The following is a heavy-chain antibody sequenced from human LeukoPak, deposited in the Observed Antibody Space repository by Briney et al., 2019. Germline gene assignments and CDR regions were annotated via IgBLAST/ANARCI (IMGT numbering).Heavy chain of an antibody. Sequence: TASETLSLTCAVYGGSFSGYYWSWIRQPPGKGLEWIGEINHSGSTNYNPSLKSRVTISVDTSKNQFSLKLSSVTAADTAVYYCARGRRVDYWGQGTLVTVSS. J-gene: IGHJ4*02. CDR2: INHSGST. V-gene: IGHV4-34*01. CDR3: ARGRRVDY. D-gene: IGHD6-13*01. CDR1: GGSFSGYY.